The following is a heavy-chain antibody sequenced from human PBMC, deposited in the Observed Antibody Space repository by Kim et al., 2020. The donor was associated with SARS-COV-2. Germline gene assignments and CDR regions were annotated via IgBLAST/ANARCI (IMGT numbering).Heavy chain of an antibody. CDR2: ISGSGGST. J-gene: IGHJ4*02. CDR1: GFTFSSYA. Sequence: GGSLRLSCAASGFTFSSYAMSWVRQAPGKGLEWVSAISGSGGSTYYADSVKGRFTISRDNSKNTLYLQMNSLRAEDTAVYYCASSIAVAGMIAYYFDYWGEGTLVTVSS. D-gene: IGHD6-19*01. V-gene: IGHV3-23*01. CDR3: ASSIAVAGMIAYYFDY.